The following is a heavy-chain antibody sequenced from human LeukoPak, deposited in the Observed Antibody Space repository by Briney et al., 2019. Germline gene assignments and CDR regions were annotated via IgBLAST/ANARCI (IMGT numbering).Heavy chain of an antibody. CDR1: GFTVSSNY. CDR2: IYSGGST. J-gene: IGHJ3*02. D-gene: IGHD2/OR15-2a*01. V-gene: IGHV3-53*01. CDR3: ARDFFWAFDI. Sequence: QSGGSLRLSCAASGFTVSSNYMNWVRQAPGKGLEWVSVIYSGGSTYYADSVKGRFTISRDNSQNTLHLQMNSLRAEDTAVYYCARDFFWAFDIWGQGTMVTVSS.